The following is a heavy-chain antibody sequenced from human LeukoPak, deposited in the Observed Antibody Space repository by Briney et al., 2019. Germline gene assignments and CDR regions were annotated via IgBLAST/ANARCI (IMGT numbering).Heavy chain of an antibody. CDR1: GGSLSSSHYS. CDR3: ARLRVSVTMTSDFDY. V-gene: IGHV4-39*01. CDR2: IYSGGST. D-gene: IGHD4/OR15-4a*01. J-gene: IGHJ4*02. Sequence: SETLSLTRTVSGGSLSSSHYSWGWIRQPPGKGLEWIGSIYSGGSTYYNPSLKSRVTISVDTSKNQFSLKLSSVTAADTAVYYCARLRVSVTMTSDFDYWGQGTLVTVSS.